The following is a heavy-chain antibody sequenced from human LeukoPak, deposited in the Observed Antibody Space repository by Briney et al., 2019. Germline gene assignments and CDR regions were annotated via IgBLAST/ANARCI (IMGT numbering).Heavy chain of an antibody. D-gene: IGHD3-3*01. J-gene: IGHJ4*02. CDR3: ARTIFGVVTHFDY. CDR1: GGSISSYY. Sequence: SEALSLTCTVSGGSISSYYWSWIRQPAGKGLEWVGRIYTSGSTNYNPSLKSRVTMSVDTPKNQFSLKLSSVTAADTAVYYCARTIFGVVTHFDYGGQGTLVTVSS. CDR2: IYTSGST. V-gene: IGHV4-4*07.